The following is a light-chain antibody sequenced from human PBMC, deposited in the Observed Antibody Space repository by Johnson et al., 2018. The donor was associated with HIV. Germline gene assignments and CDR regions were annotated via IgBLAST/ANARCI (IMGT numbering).Light chain of an antibody. J-gene: IGLJ1*01. V-gene: IGLV1-51*02. Sequence: SLLTQPPSVSAAPGQKVTISCSGSSSNIGNNYVSWYQHLPGTAPKLLIYENTKRPSGIPDRFSGSKSGTSATLGITGLQTGDEGDYYCGTWDGSLSAGAVFGTGTKVTVL. CDR1: SSNIGNNY. CDR3: GTWDGSLSAGAV. CDR2: ENT.